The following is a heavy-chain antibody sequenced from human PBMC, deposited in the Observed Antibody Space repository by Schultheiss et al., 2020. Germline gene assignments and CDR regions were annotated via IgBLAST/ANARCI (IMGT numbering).Heavy chain of an antibody. CDR1: GGSFSGYY. Sequence: SETLSLTCAVYGGSFSGYYWSWIRQPPGKGLEWIGEINHSGSTNYNPSLKSRVTISVDTSKNQFSLKLSSVTAADTAVYYCARGTRGVYCSSTSCYAFDIWGQGTMVTV. D-gene: IGHD2-2*01. CDR3: ARGTRGVYCSSTSCYAFDI. CDR2: INHSGST. V-gene: IGHV4-34*01. J-gene: IGHJ3*02.